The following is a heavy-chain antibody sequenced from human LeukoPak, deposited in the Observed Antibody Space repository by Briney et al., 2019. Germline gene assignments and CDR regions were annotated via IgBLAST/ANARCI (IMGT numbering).Heavy chain of an antibody. CDR3: ARDATMVPLYYYYYMDV. J-gene: IGHJ6*03. CDR1: GFTFSGHS. Sequence: GGSLRLSCATSGFTFSGHSMSWVRQAPGRGLEWVSSITSTATHTYYADSVKGRFTISRDNAKNSLYLQMNSLRAEDTAVYYCARDATMVPLYYYYYMDVWGKGTTVTVSS. CDR2: ITSTATHT. D-gene: IGHD3-10*01. V-gene: IGHV3-21*01.